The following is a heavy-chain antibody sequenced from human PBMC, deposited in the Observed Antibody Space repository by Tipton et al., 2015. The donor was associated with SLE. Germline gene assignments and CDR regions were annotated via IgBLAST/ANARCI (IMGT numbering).Heavy chain of an antibody. Sequence: GLVKPSETLSLTCAVSGCSISSHYWSWIRQPPGKGLEWIGYIYYSGSTNYNPSLKSRVTISVDTSKNQFSLKLSSVTAADTAVYYCARESPPVDVWGKGTTVTVSS. V-gene: IGHV4-59*11. CDR2: IYYSGST. CDR3: ARESPPVDV. CDR1: GCSISSHY. J-gene: IGHJ6*04.